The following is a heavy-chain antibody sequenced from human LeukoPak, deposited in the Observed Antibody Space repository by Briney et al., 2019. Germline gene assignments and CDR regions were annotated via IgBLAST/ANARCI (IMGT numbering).Heavy chain of an antibody. D-gene: IGHD2-15*01. CDR3: ARGRGCSSVTCYPDY. CDR1: GFSFSDYT. V-gene: IGHV3-21*01. CDR2: ISPSSSYK. J-gene: IGHJ4*02. Sequence: GGSLILSCAAPGFSFSDYTINWVRQAPGKGLEWVSSISPSSSYKYYADSLKGRFTISRDNAKNSLYLQMNSLRAEDTAVYFCARGRGCSSVTCYPDYWGQGTLVTVSS.